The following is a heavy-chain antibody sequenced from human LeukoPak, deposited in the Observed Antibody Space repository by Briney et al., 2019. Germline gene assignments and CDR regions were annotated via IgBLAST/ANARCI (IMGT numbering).Heavy chain of an antibody. V-gene: IGHV1-3*01. CDR1: GYTFAGYA. CDR2: ISAGNDNT. Sequence: ASVKVSCKASGYTFAGYAIFWVRQAPGQRLEWMGWISAGNDNTRYSQKFHDRLTISRDTPASTVYMELSSLRSEDTAIYYCARDRGNYLLPYWGQGTLVTVSS. CDR3: ARDRGNYLLPY. J-gene: IGHJ4*02. D-gene: IGHD1-26*01.